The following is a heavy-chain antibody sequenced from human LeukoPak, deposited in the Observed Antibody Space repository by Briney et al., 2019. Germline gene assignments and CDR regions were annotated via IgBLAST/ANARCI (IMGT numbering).Heavy chain of an antibody. V-gene: IGHV4-61*01. CDR1: GGSVSSGSYY. J-gene: IGHJ6*02. CDR3: ARALYYDFWSGYYGSYYYGMDV. D-gene: IGHD3-3*01. CDR2: IYYSGST. Sequence: PSETLSLTCTVSGGSVSSGSYYWSWIRQPPGKGLEWIGYIYYSGSTNYNPSLKSRVTISVDTSKNQFSLKLSSVTAADTAVYYCARALYYDFWSGYYGSYYYGMDVWGQGTTVTVSS.